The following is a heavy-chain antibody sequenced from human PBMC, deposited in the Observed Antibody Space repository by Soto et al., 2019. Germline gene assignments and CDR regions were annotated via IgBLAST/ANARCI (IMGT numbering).Heavy chain of an antibody. Sequence: PSETLSLTCTVSCGSISSSSYYWGWIRQPPGKGLEWIGSIYYSGSTYYNPSLKSRVTISVDTSKNQFSLKLSSVTAADTAVYYCARLVHSSSSSFDYWGQGTLVTVSS. D-gene: IGHD6-6*01. CDR1: CGSISSSSYY. CDR2: IYYSGST. CDR3: ARLVHSSSSSFDY. V-gene: IGHV4-39*01. J-gene: IGHJ4*02.